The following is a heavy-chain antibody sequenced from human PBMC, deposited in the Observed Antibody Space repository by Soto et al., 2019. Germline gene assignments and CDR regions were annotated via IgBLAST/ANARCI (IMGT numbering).Heavy chain of an antibody. CDR1: GFTFSSYA. Sequence: EVQLLESGGGLVQPGGSLRLSCAASGFTFSSYAMSWVRQAPGKGLEWVSGISNSGDSTYYADSMRGRFTISRDNSKNTLYLQMDSLRAEDTAVYYCAKDRTTDYCYGLDVWGQGTTVTVSS. CDR3: AKDRTTDYCYGLDV. CDR2: ISNSGDST. V-gene: IGHV3-23*01. J-gene: IGHJ6*02. D-gene: IGHD4-4*01.